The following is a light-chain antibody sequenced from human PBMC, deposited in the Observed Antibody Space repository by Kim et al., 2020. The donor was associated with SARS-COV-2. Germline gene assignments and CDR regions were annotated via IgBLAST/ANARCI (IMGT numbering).Light chain of an antibody. CDR2: AAS. J-gene: IGKJ1*01. V-gene: IGKV1-39*01. CDR3: QQCSTTPRT. CDR1: QNIYTY. Sequence: DIQMTQSPSSLSASVGDRVAITCRASQNIYTYLNWYHQKPGKAPKLLIYAASSLQSGVPSRFTGSGSGTVFTLTITSLQPDDFATYYCQQCSTTPRTFGQGTKVDIK.